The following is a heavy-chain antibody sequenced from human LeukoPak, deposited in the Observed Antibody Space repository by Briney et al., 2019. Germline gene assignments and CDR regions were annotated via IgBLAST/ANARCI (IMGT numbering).Heavy chain of an antibody. CDR1: GFTFSSYA. CDR3: TRDRYGD. CDR2: ISGSGGST. J-gene: IGHJ4*02. D-gene: IGHD5-18*01. V-gene: IGHV3-23*01. Sequence: GGSLRLSCAASGFTFSSYAMSWVRQAPGKGLERVSVISGSGGSTYYADSVKGRFTISRDNAKNSLYLQMNSLRVEDTAVYYCTRDRYGDWGQGTLVTVSS.